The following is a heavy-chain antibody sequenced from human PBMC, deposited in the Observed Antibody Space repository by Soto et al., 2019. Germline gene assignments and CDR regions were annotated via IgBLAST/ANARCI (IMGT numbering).Heavy chain of an antibody. V-gene: IGHV4-59*01. CDR1: GGSISSYY. Sequence: SETLSLTCTVSGGSISSYYWSWIRQPPGKGLEWIGYIYYSGSTNYNPSLKSRVTISVDTSKNQFSLKLSSVTAADTAVYYCARESRSGVDYWGQGTLVTVSS. CDR2: IYYSGST. CDR3: ARESRSGVDY. J-gene: IGHJ4*02. D-gene: IGHD3-10*01.